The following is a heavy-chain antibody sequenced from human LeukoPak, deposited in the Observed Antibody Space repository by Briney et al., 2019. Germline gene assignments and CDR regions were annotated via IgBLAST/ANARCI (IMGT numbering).Heavy chain of an antibody. V-gene: IGHV1-18*01. CDR2: ISAYNGNT. CDR1: GYTFTSYG. CDR3: ARAARGVVRGVIQDY. Sequence: ASVKVSCKASGYTFTSYGISWVRQAPGQGRAWMGWISAYNGNTNYAQKLQGRVTMTTDTSTSTAYLELRSLRSDDTAVYYCARAARGVVRGVIQDYWGQGTLVTVSS. D-gene: IGHD3-10*01. J-gene: IGHJ4*02.